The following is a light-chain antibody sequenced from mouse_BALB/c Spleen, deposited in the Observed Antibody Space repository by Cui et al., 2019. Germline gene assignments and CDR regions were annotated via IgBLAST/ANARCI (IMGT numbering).Light chain of an antibody. Sequence: QIFLTPAPALMAASPGEKVTLTCSASSSVSSSYLHWYQQKPGSSPKLWIYRTSNLASGVPARFSGSGSGTSYSLTISSMEAEDAASYFCHQWSSYPPTFGGGTKLEIK. CDR2: RTS. V-gene: IGKV4-79*01. CDR1: SSVSSSY. J-gene: IGKJ2*01. CDR3: HQWSSYPPT.